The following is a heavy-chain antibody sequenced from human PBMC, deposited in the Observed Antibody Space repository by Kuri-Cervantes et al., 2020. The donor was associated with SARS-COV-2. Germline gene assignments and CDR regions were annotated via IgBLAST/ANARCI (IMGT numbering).Heavy chain of an antibody. CDR2: ISSSSSYI. J-gene: IGHJ4*02. Sequence: GGSLRLSCAASGFTFSSYSMNWVRQAPGKGLEWVSSISSSSSYIYYADSVKGRFTISRDNAKNSLYLQMNSLRAEDTAVYYCAREGLGTIFGVETYDYWGQGTLVTVSS. CDR3: AREGLGTIFGVETYDY. V-gene: IGHV3-21*01. CDR1: GFTFSSYS. D-gene: IGHD3-3*01.